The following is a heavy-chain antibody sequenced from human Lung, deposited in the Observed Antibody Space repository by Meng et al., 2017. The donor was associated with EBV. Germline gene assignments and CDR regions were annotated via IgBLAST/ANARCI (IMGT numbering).Heavy chain of an antibody. J-gene: IGHJ4*02. D-gene: IGHD1-26*01. CDR3: ARVEVGITSGDY. Sequence: QAQWVQVGEEVKKPGASVKVSCKASGYTFTNYGITWVRQAPGQGLEWMGWISAYNGNTNYAQTLQGRLTMTTDTSTSTAYMELRSLRSDDTAVYYCARVEVGITSGDYWGQGTLVTVSS. CDR2: ISAYNGNT. CDR1: GYTFTNYG. V-gene: IGHV1-18*01.